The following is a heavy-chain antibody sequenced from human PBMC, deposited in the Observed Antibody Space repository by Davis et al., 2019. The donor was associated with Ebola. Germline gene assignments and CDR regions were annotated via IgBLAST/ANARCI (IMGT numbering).Heavy chain of an antibody. CDR1: GFTFGDYA. V-gene: IGHV3-48*02. CDR2: ISSSSSTI. D-gene: IGHD1-26*01. CDR3: ARDRWELHYYYGMDV. J-gene: IGHJ6*02. Sequence: PGGSLRLSCTASGFTFGDYAMSWVRQAPGKGLEWVSYISSSSSTIYYADSVKGRFTISRDNAKNSLYLQMNSLRDEDTAVYYCARDRWELHYYYGMDVWGQGTTVTVSS.